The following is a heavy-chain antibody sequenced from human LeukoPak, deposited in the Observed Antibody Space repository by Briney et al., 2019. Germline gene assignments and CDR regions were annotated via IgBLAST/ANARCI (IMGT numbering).Heavy chain of an antibody. V-gene: IGHV3-49*03. Sequence: GGSLRLSCVTSGFTFTEYAISWFRQAPGKGLEWVGFIRRIPSGGTTDYAASVKGRFTISRDNSKSIAYLQMNSLESEDTAMYYCTRGIGYTYGWSDWGQGTLVTVSS. CDR1: GFTFTEYA. CDR3: TRGIGYTYGWSD. D-gene: IGHD5-18*01. J-gene: IGHJ4*02. CDR2: IRRIPSGGTT.